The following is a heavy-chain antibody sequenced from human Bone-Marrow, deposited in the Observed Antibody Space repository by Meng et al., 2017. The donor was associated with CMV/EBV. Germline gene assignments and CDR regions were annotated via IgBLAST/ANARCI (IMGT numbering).Heavy chain of an antibody. CDR1: FSRDN. V-gene: IGHV1-69*02. CDR2: IIPILGIA. Sequence: FSRDNSSWVPQAPGQGLEWIGRIIPILGIANYAQKFQGRVTITADKSTSTAYMELSSLRSEDTAVYYCARVSSDSSGYYGGWWFDPWGQGTLVTVSS. D-gene: IGHD3-22*01. CDR3: ARVSSDSSGYYGGWWFDP. J-gene: IGHJ5*02.